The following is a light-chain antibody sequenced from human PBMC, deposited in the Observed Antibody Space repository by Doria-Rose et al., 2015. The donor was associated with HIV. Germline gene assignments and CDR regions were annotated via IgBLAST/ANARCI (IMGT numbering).Light chain of an antibody. CDR3: HQYGTSWT. Sequence: TQSPGTLSLSPGERATLSCRARQSFSSTYLDWYQQKPGQAPSLLIYDGSTRATGIPGRFSASGSGTDFTLTINRLEPGDFALYYCHQYGTSWTFGQGTKV. J-gene: IGKJ1*01. CDR1: QSFSSTY. V-gene: IGKV3-20*01. CDR2: DGS.